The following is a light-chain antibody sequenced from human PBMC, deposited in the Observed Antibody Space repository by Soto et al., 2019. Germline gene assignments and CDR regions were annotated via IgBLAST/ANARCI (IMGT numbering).Light chain of an antibody. CDR1: QSVSSD. Sequence: EIVLTKSPVTLSLSPEEGATLSCRASQSVSSDLAWYQQKPGQAPRLLIYDASNRATGIPARFSGSGSGTDFTLTISSLEAEDFAVYYCQQRSNWPPITFGQGTRLEV. CDR3: QQRSNWPPIT. CDR2: DAS. V-gene: IGKV3-11*01. J-gene: IGKJ5*01.